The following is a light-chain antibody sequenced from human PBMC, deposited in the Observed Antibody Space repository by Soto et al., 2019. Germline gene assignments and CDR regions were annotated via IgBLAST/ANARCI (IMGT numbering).Light chain of an antibody. CDR2: GSS. CDR3: QQYGSSTYT. CDR1: QSVSSNH. V-gene: IGKV3-20*01. J-gene: IGKJ2*01. Sequence: EIVLTQSPGSLSLSPRETATLSCRASQSVSSNHLAWYQQKPGQAPRLLIYGSSRRATGIPDRFSGSGSGSDFTLTISRLEPEDFAMYYCQQYGSSTYTVGHGTKVEIK.